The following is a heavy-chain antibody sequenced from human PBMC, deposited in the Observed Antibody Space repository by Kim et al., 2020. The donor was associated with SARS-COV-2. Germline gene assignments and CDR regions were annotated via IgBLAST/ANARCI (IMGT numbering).Heavy chain of an antibody. Sequence: PSLRGRVTISVHTSKDQFSLKLSAVTAAGTAVYYCARARITMIVVDAFDIWGQGTMVTVSS. J-gene: IGHJ3*02. D-gene: IGHD3-22*01. CDR3: ARARITMIVVDAFDI. V-gene: IGHV4-31*02.